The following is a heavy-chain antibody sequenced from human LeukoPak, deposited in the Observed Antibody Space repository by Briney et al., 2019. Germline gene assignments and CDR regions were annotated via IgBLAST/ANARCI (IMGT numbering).Heavy chain of an antibody. V-gene: IGHV4-61*01. CDR2: IYYIGST. CDR3: ARGYDTSGYCYNDY. D-gene: IGHD3-22*01. Sequence: SETVSLTCTVSGGPVSSGSYYWTWIRQPPGKGLEWIGYIYYIGSTNHNPSLKSRVTISVDTSKNQFSLKLSSVTAADTAVYYCARGYDTSGYCYNDYWGQGTLVAV. J-gene: IGHJ4*02. CDR1: GGPVSSGSYY.